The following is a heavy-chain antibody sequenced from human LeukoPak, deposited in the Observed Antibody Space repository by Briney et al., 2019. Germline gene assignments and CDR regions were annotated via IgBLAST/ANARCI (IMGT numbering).Heavy chain of an antibody. J-gene: IGHJ3*02. CDR3: ARGHDYKAFDI. D-gene: IGHD4-11*01. CDR1: GGSISSYY. Sequence: SETLSLTCTVSGGSISSYYWSWIRQPPGKGLEWIGYIYYSGSTNYNPSLKSRVTISVDTSKNQFSLKLSSVTAVDTAVYYCARGHDYKAFDIWGQGTMVTVSS. CDR2: IYYSGST. V-gene: IGHV4-59*01.